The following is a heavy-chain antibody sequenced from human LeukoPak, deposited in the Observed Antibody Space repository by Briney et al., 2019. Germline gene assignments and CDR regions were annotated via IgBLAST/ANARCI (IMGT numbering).Heavy chain of an antibody. D-gene: IGHD4-23*01. CDR3: ARGPYGGIPYGYFDL. Sequence: GASVKVSCKASGYTFTSYGISWVRQAPGQGLEWMGWISAYNGNTNYAQKLQGRVTMTTDTFTSTAYMELRSLRSDDTAVYYCARGPYGGIPYGYFDLWGRGTLVTVSS. V-gene: IGHV1-18*01. CDR1: GYTFTSYG. J-gene: IGHJ2*01. CDR2: ISAYNGNT.